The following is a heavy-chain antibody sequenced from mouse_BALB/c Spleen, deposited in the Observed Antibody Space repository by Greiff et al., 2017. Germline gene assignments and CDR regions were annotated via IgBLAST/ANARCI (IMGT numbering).Heavy chain of an antibody. CDR1: GFNIKDTY. CDR2: IDPANGNT. D-gene: IGHD1-1*01. Sequence: EVQLHQSGAELVKPGASVKLSCTASGFNIKDTYMHWVKQRPEQGLEWIGRIDPANGNTKYDPKFQGKATITADTSSNTAYLQLSSLTSEDTAVYYCARGGYGSSYGWYFDVWGAGTTVTVSS. CDR3: ARGGYGSSYGWYFDV. V-gene: IGHV14-3*02. J-gene: IGHJ1*01.